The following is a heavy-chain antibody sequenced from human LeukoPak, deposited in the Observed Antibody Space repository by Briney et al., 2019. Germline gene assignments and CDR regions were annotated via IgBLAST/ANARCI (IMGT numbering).Heavy chain of an antibody. Sequence: GGSLRLSCAASGFTFSSYGMNWVRQAPGKGLEWVAFMRYDGSDKYYADSVKGRFTISRDNSKNTLYLQMGSLRAEDMAVYYCARRHYYGSGSYYYYMDVWGKGTTVTVSS. V-gene: IGHV3-30*02. J-gene: IGHJ6*03. CDR2: MRYDGSDK. D-gene: IGHD3-10*01. CDR1: GFTFSSYG. CDR3: ARRHYYGSGSYYYYMDV.